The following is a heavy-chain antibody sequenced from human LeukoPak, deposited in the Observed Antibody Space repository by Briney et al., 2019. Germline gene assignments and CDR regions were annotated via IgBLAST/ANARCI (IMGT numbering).Heavy chain of an antibody. Sequence: GGSLRLSCAASGFTVSNNYMSWVRQAPGKGLEWVSFIYNTGDTYYADSVRGRFTISRDNSKNTLYLQMNSLRAEDTAVSYCARVGGDGYYGDYDDAFDIWGQGTMVTVSS. J-gene: IGHJ3*02. CDR1: GFTVSNNY. D-gene: IGHD4-17*01. CDR2: IYNTGDT. CDR3: ARVGGDGYYGDYDDAFDI. V-gene: IGHV3-53*01.